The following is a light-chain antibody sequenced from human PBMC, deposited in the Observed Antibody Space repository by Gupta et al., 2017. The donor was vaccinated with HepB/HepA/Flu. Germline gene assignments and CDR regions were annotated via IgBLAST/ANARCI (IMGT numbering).Light chain of an antibody. J-gene: IGKJ1*01. Sequence: EIVMTQSPATLSVSPGERATLSCRARQSVSSNLAWYQQKPGQAPRLLIYGASTRATGIPARFSGSGSGTDFTLTISSRQSEDFAVYYCQQYNNWPPWTFGQGTKVEIK. CDR3: QQYNNWPPWT. CDR1: QSVSSN. CDR2: GAS. V-gene: IGKV3-15*01.